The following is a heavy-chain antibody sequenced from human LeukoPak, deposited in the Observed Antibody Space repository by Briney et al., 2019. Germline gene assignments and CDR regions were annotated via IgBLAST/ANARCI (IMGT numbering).Heavy chain of an antibody. CDR1: GYTFTGYY. D-gene: IGHD3-22*01. Sequence: ASVKVSCEASGYTFTGYYMHWVRQAPGQGLEWMGWINPNSGGTNYAQKFQGRVTMTRDTSISTAYMELSRLRSGDTAVYYCARASQYYYDSSGYSGLYYGMDVWGQGTTVTVSS. CDR3: ARASQYYYDSSGYSGLYYGMDV. V-gene: IGHV1-2*02. J-gene: IGHJ6*02. CDR2: INPNSGGT.